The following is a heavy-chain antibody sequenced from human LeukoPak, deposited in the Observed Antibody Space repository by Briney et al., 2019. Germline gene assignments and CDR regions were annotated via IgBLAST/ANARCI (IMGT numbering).Heavy chain of an antibody. D-gene: IGHD2-15*01. CDR1: GFTFSSYA. J-gene: IGHJ4*02. CDR3: AKGGYCSGGICYPYYFDY. Sequence: GGSLRLSCAASGFTFSSYAMSWVRQAPGKGLEWVSAISGSGGSTYYADSVKGRFTISRDNSKNTLYLQMNSLRAEDTAVYYCAKGGYCSGGICYPYYFDYWGQGTLVTVSS. V-gene: IGHV3-23*01. CDR2: ISGSGGST.